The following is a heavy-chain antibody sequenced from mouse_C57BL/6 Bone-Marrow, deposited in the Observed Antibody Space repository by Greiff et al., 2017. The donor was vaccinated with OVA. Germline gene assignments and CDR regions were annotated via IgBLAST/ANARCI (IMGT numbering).Heavy chain of an antibody. V-gene: IGHV7-3*01. J-gene: IGHJ2*01. D-gene: IGHD1-1*01. CDR1: GFTFTNYY. CDR3: ARYKGRVAVDYFDY. CDR2: IRNKPNGSTS. Sequence: EVQRVESGGGLVQPGDSLSLSCAASGFTFTNYYMSWVRQPPGKGLEWLAFIRNKPNGSTSEYSASVKGRFTISRDNSNSILYLQMNALSAEDSATYYCARYKGRVAVDYFDYWGQGTAVTVSA.